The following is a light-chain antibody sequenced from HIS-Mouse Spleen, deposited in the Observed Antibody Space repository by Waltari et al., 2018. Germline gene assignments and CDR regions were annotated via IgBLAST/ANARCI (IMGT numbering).Light chain of an antibody. CDR2: DAS. Sequence: EIVLTQSPATLSLSPGERATLSCRPSQSVSSYLAWYQQKPGQAPRRLIYDASNRATGIPARFRGSGSGTDFTLTISSLEPEDFAVYYCQQRSNWLTFGGGTKVEIK. CDR3: QQRSNWLT. V-gene: IGKV3-11*01. CDR1: QSVSSY. J-gene: IGKJ4*01.